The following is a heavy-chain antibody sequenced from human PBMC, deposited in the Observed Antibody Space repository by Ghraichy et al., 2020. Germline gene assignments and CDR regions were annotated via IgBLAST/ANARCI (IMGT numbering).Heavy chain of an antibody. CDR3: ARPTVPTNTRYFDY. D-gene: IGHD4-17*01. Sequence: GGSLRLSCAVSGFTFSTYSMHWVRQAPGKGLEWVAVISNDGSEKFYADNVKGRFTISRDNSKDTLYLQMNSLRDEDTALYYCARPTVPTNTRYFDYWGQGTLVTVSS. V-gene: IGHV3-30*01. CDR2: ISNDGSEK. CDR1: GFTFSTYS. J-gene: IGHJ4*02.